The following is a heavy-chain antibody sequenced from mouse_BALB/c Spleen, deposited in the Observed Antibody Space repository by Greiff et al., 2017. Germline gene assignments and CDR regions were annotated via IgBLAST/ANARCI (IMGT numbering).Heavy chain of an antibody. D-gene: IGHD2-3*01. CDR2: ISSGSSTI. Sequence: EVQLVESGGGLVQPGGSRKLSCAASGFTFSSFGMHWVRQAPEKGLEWVAYISSGSSTIYYADTVKGRFTISRDNPKNTLFLQMTSLRSEDTAMYYCARCDGYYVAYWGQGTLVTVSA. CDR3: ARCDGYYVAY. CDR1: GFTFSSFG. V-gene: IGHV5-17*02. J-gene: IGHJ3*01.